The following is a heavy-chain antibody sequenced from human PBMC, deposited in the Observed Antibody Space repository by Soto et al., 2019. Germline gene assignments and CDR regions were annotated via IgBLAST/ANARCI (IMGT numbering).Heavy chain of an antibody. CDR3: ARVVGALGHWFDP. V-gene: IGHV1-18*01. CDR2: ISAYNGNT. D-gene: IGHD1-26*01. CDR1: GYTFTSYG. J-gene: IGHJ5*02. Sequence: QVQLVQSGGEVKKPGASVKVSCKASGYTFTSYGISWVRQAPGQGLEWMGRISAYNGNTNYAQKLQGRVTMTTDTSTGTADMERRSLRSDDTAVYYCARVVGALGHWFDPGGQGTLVTVSS.